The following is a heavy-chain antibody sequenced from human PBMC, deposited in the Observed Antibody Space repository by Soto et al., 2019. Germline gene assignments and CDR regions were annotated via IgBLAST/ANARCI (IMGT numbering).Heavy chain of an antibody. CDR2: INPNSGGT. V-gene: IGHV1-2*04. D-gene: IGHD4-4*01. CDR1: GYTFTGYY. Sequence: ASVKVSCKASGYTFTGYYMHWVRQAPGQGLEWMGWINPNSGGTNYAQKFQGWVTMTRDTSISTAYMELSRLRSDDTAVYYCARNPYSNYGHFDYWGQGTLVTVSS. J-gene: IGHJ4*02. CDR3: ARNPYSNYGHFDY.